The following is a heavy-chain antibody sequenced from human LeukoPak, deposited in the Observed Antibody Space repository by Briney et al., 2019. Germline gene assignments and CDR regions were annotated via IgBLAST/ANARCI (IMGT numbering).Heavy chain of an antibody. J-gene: IGHJ4*02. V-gene: IGHV1-2*02. D-gene: IGHD3-3*01. CDR3: ARTPEGITIFGVSIKGYSDY. CDR2: INPNSGGT. Sequence: ASVKVSCKASGYTFTGYYMHWVRQAPGQGLEWMGWINPNSGGTNYAQKFQGRVTMTRDTSISTAYMELSRLRSDDTAVYYCARTPEGITIFGVSIKGYSDYWGQGTLVTVSS. CDR1: GYTFTGYY.